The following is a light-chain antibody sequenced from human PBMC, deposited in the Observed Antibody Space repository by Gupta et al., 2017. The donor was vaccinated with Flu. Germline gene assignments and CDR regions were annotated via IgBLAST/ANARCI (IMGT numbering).Light chain of an antibody. CDR2: QVS. CDR1: QSLVYSDGNIY. J-gene: IGKJ1*01. CDR3: MQGARWPWA. Sequence: DVVMTQSPLSLPVALGQPASISCRSSQSLVYSDGNIYLHWFQQRPGQSPRRLIYQVSHRESGVPDRFSGSCSGTDFTLKISRVEAEDVGVYYCMQGARWPWAFGQGTKVEI. V-gene: IGKV2-30*01.